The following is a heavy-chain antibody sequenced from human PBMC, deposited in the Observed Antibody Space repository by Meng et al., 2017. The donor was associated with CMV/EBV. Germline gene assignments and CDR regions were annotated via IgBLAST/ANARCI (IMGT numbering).Heavy chain of an antibody. CDR3: ANLMTHGFDY. CDR2: IYSGGST. CDR1: GFTVSSNY. D-gene: IGHD2-8*01. Sequence: GESLKISCAASGFTVSSNYMSWVRQAPGKGLEWVSVIYSGGSTYYADSVKGRFIISRDNSKNTLYLQMNSLRAEDTAVYYCANLMTHGFDYWGQGTLVTVSS. J-gene: IGHJ4*02. V-gene: IGHV3-53*01.